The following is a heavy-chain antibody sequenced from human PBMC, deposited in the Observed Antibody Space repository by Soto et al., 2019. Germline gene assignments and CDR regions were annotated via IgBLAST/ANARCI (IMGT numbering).Heavy chain of an antibody. V-gene: IGHV1-18*01. CDR2: ISAYNGNT. CDR1: GYTFTSYG. Sequence: EASVKVSCKASGYTFTSYGISWVRQAPGQGLEWMGWISAYNGNTNYAQKLQGRVTMTTDTSTSTAYMELRSLRSDDTAVYYCGRDTSSSSWSPYYYYYGMDVWGQGTTVTVSS. D-gene: IGHD6-13*01. CDR3: GRDTSSSSWSPYYYYYGMDV. J-gene: IGHJ6*02.